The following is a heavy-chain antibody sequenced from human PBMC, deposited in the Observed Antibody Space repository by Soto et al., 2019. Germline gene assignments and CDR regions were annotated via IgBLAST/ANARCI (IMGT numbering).Heavy chain of an antibody. J-gene: IGHJ4*02. Sequence: QLQLQESGPGLVKPSETLSLTCTVSGGSISSSSYYWGWIRQAPGKGLECIGSIYYSGSTYYNPLIKSRVTISVDTSKNQFSLKLSSVTAPDTAVYYCVSPEYYDDSSGYFSLSFDYWGQGTLVTVSS. D-gene: IGHD3-22*01. CDR2: IYYSGST. CDR1: GGSISSSSYY. CDR3: VSPEYYDDSSGYFSLSFDY. V-gene: IGHV4-39*01.